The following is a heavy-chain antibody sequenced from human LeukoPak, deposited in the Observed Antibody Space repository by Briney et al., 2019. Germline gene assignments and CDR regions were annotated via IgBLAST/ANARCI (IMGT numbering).Heavy chain of an antibody. V-gene: IGHV4-34*01. J-gene: IGHJ6*02. CDR2: INHSGST. Sequence: PSETLSLTCAVYGGSFSGYYWSWIRQPPGKGLEWIGEINHSGSTNYNPSLKSRVTISVDTSKNQFSLKLSSVTAADTAVYYCARGTLVVVPAARYYYYYGMDLWGQGTTVTVSS. CDR1: GGSFSGYY. CDR3: ARGTLVVVPAARYYYYYGMDL. D-gene: IGHD2-2*01.